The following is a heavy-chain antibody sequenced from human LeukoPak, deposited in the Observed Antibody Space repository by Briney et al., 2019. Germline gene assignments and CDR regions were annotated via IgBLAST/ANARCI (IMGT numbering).Heavy chain of an antibody. J-gene: IGHJ3*02. V-gene: IGHV4-30-2*05. CDR2: IYHSGST. Sequence: SETLSLTCAVSGGSISSGGYSWSWIRQPPGKGLEWIGYIYHSGSTYYNPSLKSRVTISVDTSKNQFSLKLSSVTAADTAVYYCARDDSSGYYYAFDIWGQGTMVTVSS. CDR1: GGSISSGGYS. D-gene: IGHD3-22*01. CDR3: ARDDSSGYYYAFDI.